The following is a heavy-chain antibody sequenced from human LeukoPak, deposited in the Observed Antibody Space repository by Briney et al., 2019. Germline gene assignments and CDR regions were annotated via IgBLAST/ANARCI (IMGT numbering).Heavy chain of an antibody. CDR1: GGTLISLA. D-gene: IGHD2-8*01. CDR3: ASRYCASGVCSVTLYYYYGLHG. Sequence: GASVRVSCKSPGGTLISLAISWVRQAPGQGLEWMGGIIPILGTADIVQKFQGRLTLTADVSANTAYMELSSLRSEDTAVYYCASRYCASGVCSVTLYYYYGLHGWGQGTTVIVSS. CDR2: IIPILGTA. V-gene: IGHV1-69*13. J-gene: IGHJ6*02.